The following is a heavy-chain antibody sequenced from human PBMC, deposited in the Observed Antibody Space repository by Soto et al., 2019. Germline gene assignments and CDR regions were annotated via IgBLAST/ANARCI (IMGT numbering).Heavy chain of an antibody. CDR2: ISGGGDTT. D-gene: IGHD3-10*01. V-gene: IGHV3-23*01. Sequence: EVQLLESGGGLVQPGGSLRLSCAASGFTFNNYAMTWVRQAPGKELAWVSAISGGGDTTSYADSVKGRFTVSRDGSKNTLYLQMSSLRAEDTALYYCAKGRGGSGSLTPRVDFWGQGTLVTVSS. CDR1: GFTFNNYA. J-gene: IGHJ4*02. CDR3: AKGRGGSGSLTPRVDF.